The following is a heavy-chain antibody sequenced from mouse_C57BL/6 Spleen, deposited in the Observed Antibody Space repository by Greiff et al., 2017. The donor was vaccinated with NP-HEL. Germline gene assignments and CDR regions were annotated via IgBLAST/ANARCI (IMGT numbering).Heavy chain of an antibody. CDR2: IWRGGST. V-gene: IGHV2-5*01. D-gene: IGHD1-1*01. CDR1: GFSLTSYG. Sequence: QVQLQQSGPGLVQPSQSLSITCTVSGFSLTSYGVHWVRQSPGKGLEWLGVIWRGGSTDYTAAFMSRLSITKDNSKSQVFFKMNSLQADDTAIYYCALGVPYGSSLYYAMDYWGQGTSVTVSS. J-gene: IGHJ4*01. CDR3: ALGVPYGSSLYYAMDY.